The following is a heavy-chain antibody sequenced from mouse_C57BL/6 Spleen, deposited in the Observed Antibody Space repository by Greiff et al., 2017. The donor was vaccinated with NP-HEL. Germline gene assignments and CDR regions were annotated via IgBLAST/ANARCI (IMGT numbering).Heavy chain of an antibody. CDR2: IDPSDSYT. D-gene: IGHD1-1*01. V-gene: IGHV1-50*01. J-gene: IGHJ3*01. CDR3: ARGTSYYGSSPWFAY. Sequence: QVQLQQPGAELVKPGASVKLSCKASGYTFTSYWMQWVKQRPGQGLEWIGEIDPSDSYTNYNQKFKGKATLTVDTSSSTAYMQLSSLTSEDSAVYYCARGTSYYGSSPWFAYWGQGTLVTVSA. CDR1: GYTFTSYW.